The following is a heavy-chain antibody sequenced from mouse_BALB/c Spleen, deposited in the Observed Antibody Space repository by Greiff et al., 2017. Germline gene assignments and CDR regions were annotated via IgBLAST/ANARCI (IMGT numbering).Heavy chain of an antibody. CDR2: ISSGGST. CDR3: ARVETADYAMDY. Sequence: EVKVVESGGGLVKPGGSLKLSCAASGFTFSSYAMSWVRQTPEKRLEWVASISSGGSTYYPDSVKGRFTISRDNARNILYLQMSSLRSEDTAMYYCARVETADYAMDYWGQGTLVTGSS. D-gene: IGHD1-2*01. V-gene: IGHV5-6-5*01. J-gene: IGHJ4*01. CDR1: GFTFSSYA.